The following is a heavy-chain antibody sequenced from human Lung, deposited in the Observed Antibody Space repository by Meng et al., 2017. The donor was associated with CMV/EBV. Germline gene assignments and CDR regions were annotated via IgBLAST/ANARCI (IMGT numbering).Heavy chain of an antibody. CDR3: ARADKVRFDY. Sequence: QVQLQESGPGLVKPSGTRSFTCAVSGGYMSSTNWWSWVRQPPGKGLEWIGEIYHSGSTNYNPSLKRRVSISVDKSKNQFSLKLSSVTAADTAVYYCARADKVRFDYWGQGTLVTVSS. CDR1: GGYMSSTNW. CDR2: IYHSGST. V-gene: IGHV4-4*02. J-gene: IGHJ4*02.